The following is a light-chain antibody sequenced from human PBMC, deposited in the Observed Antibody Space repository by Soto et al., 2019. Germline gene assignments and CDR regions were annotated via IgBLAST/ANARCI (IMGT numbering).Light chain of an antibody. J-gene: IGKJ2*03. Sequence: DIVMTQSPDSLAVSLGERATISCKSSQSILNSSNNKNHLARYQQKSGQPPKLLIYWASTRESGVPDRFSGSGSGTDFTLTISSLQAEDVAAVYYCQQYYAPPYSFGQGTKLEI. CDR3: QQYYAPPYS. CDR1: QSILNSSNNKNH. CDR2: WAS. V-gene: IGKV4-1*01.